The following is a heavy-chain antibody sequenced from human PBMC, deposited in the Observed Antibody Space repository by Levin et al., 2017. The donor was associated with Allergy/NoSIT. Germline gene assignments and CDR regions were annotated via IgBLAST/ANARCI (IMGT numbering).Heavy chain of an antibody. D-gene: IGHD3-9*01. CDR2: ISSSGSTI. CDR1: GFTFSDYY. CDR3: AREHYDILTAWFDP. J-gene: IGHJ5*02. V-gene: IGHV3-11*01. Sequence: PGGSLRLSCAASGFTFSDYYMSWIRQAPGKGLEWVSYISSSGSTIYYADSVKGRFTISRDNAKNSLYLQMNSLRAEDTAVYYCAREHYDILTAWFDPWGQGTLVTVSS.